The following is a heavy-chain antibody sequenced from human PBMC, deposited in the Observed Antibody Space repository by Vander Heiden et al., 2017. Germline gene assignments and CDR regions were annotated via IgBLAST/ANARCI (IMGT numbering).Heavy chain of an antibody. J-gene: IGHJ3*02. CDR3: ARDLHAPRAYDSSGYYLPDAFDI. V-gene: IGHV1-18*04. CDR2: ISAYNGNT. D-gene: IGHD3-22*01. CDR1: GYTFTSYG. Sequence: QVQLVQSGAEVKKPAASVKVSCKASGYTFTSYGIRWARQAPGQGLEWMGWISAYNGNTNYAQKLQGRVTMTTDTSTSTAYMELRSLRSDDTAVYYCARDLHAPRAYDSSGYYLPDAFDIWGQGTMVTVSS.